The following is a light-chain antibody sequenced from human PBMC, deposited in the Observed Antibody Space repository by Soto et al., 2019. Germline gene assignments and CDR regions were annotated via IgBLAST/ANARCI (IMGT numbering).Light chain of an antibody. CDR2: AAS. V-gene: IGKV1-9*01. CDR1: QGINSY. CDR3: QQLNSYPPFT. Sequence: DIQLTQSPSFLSASVGDRVTITCRASQGINSYLAWYQQKPGKAPKLLIYAASTLQSGVPSRFSGSGSGTEFTLTSSSLQPEDFATYYCQQLNSYPPFTFGPGTKVDIK. J-gene: IGKJ3*01.